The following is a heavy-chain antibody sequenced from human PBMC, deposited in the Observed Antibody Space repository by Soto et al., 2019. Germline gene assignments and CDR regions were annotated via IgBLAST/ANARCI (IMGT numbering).Heavy chain of an antibody. V-gene: IGHV3-30-3*01. CDR3: ARDQDEVDFWSDRGGGWFDH. CDR2: ISYDGSNK. CDR1: GFTFSSYA. J-gene: IGHJ5*02. D-gene: IGHD3-3*01. Sequence: HPXGSLILSCAASGFTFSSYAMHWVRQAPGRGLDWVAVISYDGSNKYYADSVKGRFTISRDNSKNTLYLQMNSLRAEDTAVYYCARDQDEVDFWSDRGGGWFDHSGQGTLVTVSS.